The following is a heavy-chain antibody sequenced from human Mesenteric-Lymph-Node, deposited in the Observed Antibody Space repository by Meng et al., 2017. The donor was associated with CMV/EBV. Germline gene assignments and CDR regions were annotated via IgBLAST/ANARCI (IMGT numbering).Heavy chain of an antibody. CDR1: GYTFTSYG. Sequence: ASVKVSCKASGYTFTSYGISWVRQAPGQGLEWMGWISAYNGNTNYAQKLQGRVTMTTDTSTSTAYMELRSLRSDDTAVYYCARDPKAFWSGYYDYYFDYWGQGTLVTVSS. D-gene: IGHD3-3*01. J-gene: IGHJ4*02. CDR3: ARDPKAFWSGYYDYYFDY. V-gene: IGHV1-18*01. CDR2: ISAYNGNT.